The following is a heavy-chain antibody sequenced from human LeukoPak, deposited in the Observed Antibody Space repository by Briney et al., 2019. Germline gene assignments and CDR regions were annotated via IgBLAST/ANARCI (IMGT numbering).Heavy chain of an antibody. CDR2: INPNSGGT. CDR3: ARGRRIGSGLRIGWFDP. Sequence: ASVKVSCKASGYTFTGYYMHWVRQAPGQGLEWMGWINPNSGGTNYAQKFQGRVTMTRDTSISTAYMELSRLRSDDTAVYYCARGRRIGSGLRIGWFDPWGQGTLVTVSS. CDR1: GYTFTGYY. D-gene: IGHD6-19*01. V-gene: IGHV1-2*02. J-gene: IGHJ5*02.